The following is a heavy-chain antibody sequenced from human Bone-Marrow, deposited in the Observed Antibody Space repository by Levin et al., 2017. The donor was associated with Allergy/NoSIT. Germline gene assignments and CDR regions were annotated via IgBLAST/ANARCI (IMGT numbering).Heavy chain of an antibody. D-gene: IGHD4-17*01. Sequence: GGSLRLSCAASGFPFGSHAMSWVRQAPGKGLEWVSGVYGSGISTFYADSVKGRFTISRDNSKNTVCLQMNSLRAEDMAVYYCAKNYGDRVNWFDSWGQGTLVTVSS. CDR2: VYGSGIST. CDR3: AKNYGDRVNWFDS. V-gene: IGHV3-23*05. J-gene: IGHJ5*01. CDR1: GFPFGSHA.